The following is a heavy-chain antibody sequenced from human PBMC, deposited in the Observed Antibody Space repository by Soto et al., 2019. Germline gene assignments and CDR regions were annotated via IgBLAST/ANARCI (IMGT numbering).Heavy chain of an antibody. J-gene: IGHJ4*02. CDR3: AKVKVLLGSGELSLSFDS. CDR2: ISGSGGST. CDR1: GFTFSSYA. D-gene: IGHD3-10*01. V-gene: IGHV3-23*01. Sequence: GGSLRLSCAASGFTFSSYAMSWVSQAPGKGLEWVSAISGSGGSTYYADSVKGRFTISRDNSKNTLYLQMNSLRAKDPAVYYWAKVKVLLGSGELSLSFDSGGKGPLVTVS.